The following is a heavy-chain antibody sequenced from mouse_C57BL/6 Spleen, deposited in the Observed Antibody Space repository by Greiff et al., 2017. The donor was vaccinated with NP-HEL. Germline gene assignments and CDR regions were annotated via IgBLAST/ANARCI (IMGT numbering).Heavy chain of an antibody. Sequence: EVNVVESGPGLAKPAQSLSLTCSVTGYSITSDYWNWIRKFPGNKLEYIGYISYSGSTYYNPYLKSRISITRDTSKNHYYLQLNSVTTEDTATYYCARSGYPYYFDYWGQGTTLTVSS. CDR3: ARSGYPYYFDY. CDR2: ISYSGST. J-gene: IGHJ2*01. CDR1: GYSITSDY. D-gene: IGHD2-2*01. V-gene: IGHV3-8*01.